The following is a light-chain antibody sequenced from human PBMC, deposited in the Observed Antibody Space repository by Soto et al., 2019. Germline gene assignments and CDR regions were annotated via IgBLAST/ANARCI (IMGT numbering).Light chain of an antibody. CDR2: GAS. V-gene: IGKV3-20*01. CDR1: QSVRSSY. Sequence: EIVLTQSPGTLSLSPGERATLSCRASQSVRSSYLAWFQQKPGQAPRLLICGASSRATGIPDRFSGSESGTDFTLTISRLEPEDFAVYYCQQYGRTPKTFGQGTKLEIK. J-gene: IGKJ2*01. CDR3: QQYGRTPKT.